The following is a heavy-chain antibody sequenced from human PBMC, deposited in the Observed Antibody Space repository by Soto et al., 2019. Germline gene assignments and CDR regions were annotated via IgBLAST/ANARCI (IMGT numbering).Heavy chain of an antibody. CDR2: ISPYNGNT. Sequence: GASVKVSCKASGYTFTGYYMHWVRQAPGQGLEWMGWISPYNGNTKYAQKLQGRVTMTTDTSTSTAYMELRSLRSDDTAVYYCARDLSDSGGFDPWGQGTLVTVSS. CDR3: ARDLSDSGGFDP. J-gene: IGHJ5*02. V-gene: IGHV1-18*04. CDR1: GYTFTGYY. D-gene: IGHD3-10*01.